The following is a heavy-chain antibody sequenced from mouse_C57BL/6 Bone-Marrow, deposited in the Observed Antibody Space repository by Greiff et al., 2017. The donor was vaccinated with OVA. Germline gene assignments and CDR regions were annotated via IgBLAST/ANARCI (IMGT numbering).Heavy chain of an antibody. D-gene: IGHD2-1*01. J-gene: IGHJ1*03. V-gene: IGHV2-5*01. CDR3: AKKVPYGNRYFDV. Sequence: VKVVESGPGLVQPSQSLSITCTVSGFSLTSYGVHWVRQSPGKGLEWLGVIWRGGSTDYNAAFMSRLSITKDNSKSQVFFKMNSLQADDTAIYYCAKKVPYGNRYFDVWGTGTTVTVSS. CDR2: IWRGGST. CDR1: GFSLTSYG.